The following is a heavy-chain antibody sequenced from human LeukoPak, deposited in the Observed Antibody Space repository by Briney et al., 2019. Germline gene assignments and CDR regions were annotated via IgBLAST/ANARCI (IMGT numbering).Heavy chain of an antibody. CDR2: IYHNGRT. Sequence: SETLSLTCTVSGYSINSGYYWGWIRQPPGKGLEWIGTIYHNGRTYSNPSLKNRVTISVDTSKNQFSLKLSSVTAADTAVYYCASGYSYGPADYWGQGTLVTVSS. J-gene: IGHJ4*02. CDR3: ASGYSYGPADY. CDR1: GYSINSGYY. D-gene: IGHD5-18*01. V-gene: IGHV4-38-2*02.